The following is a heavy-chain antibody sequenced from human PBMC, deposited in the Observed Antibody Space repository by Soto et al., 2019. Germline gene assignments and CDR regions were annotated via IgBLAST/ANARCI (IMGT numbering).Heavy chain of an antibody. J-gene: IGHJ4*02. CDR1: GFTFSSYA. CDR2: ISSSGGST. D-gene: IGHD3-10*01. Sequence: EVQLLESGGDLIQPGGSLRLSCAASGFTFSSYAMSWVRQAPGKGLGWVSAISSSGGSTFYADSVKGRFTISRDNSRNTLSLQMNSLRAEDTAIYYCAKYQPMAQPRPYVDYWGQGTLVTVSS. V-gene: IGHV3-23*01. CDR3: AKYQPMAQPRPYVDY.